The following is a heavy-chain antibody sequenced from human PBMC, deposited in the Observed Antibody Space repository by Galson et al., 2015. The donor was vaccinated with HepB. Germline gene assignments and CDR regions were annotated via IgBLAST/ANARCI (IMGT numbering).Heavy chain of an antibody. Sequence: SLRLSCAAPGFTLTSYWMNWVRQAPGKGLEWVAIIKQDGSEKYYVDSVKGRFTISRNNAKNSVYLQMNSLRAEDTAVYFCARRRGRIFGVFADYGMDVWGPGATVSVSS. CDR2: IKQDGSEK. V-gene: IGHV3-7*01. J-gene: IGHJ6*02. CDR1: GFTLTSYW. CDR3: ARRRGRIFGVFADYGMDV. D-gene: IGHD3-3*01.